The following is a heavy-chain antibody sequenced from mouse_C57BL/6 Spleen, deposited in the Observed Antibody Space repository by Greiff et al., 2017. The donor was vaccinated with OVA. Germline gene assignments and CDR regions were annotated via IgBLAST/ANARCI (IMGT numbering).Heavy chain of an antibody. Sequence: VQLQQSGAELVRPGASVKLSCKASGYTFTDYYINWVKQRPGQGLEWIARIYPGSGNTYYNEKFKGKATLTAEKSSSTAYMQLSSLTSEDSAVYFCARTHYYGSSYWYIDVWGTGTTVTVSS. CDR3: ARTHYYGSSYWYIDV. D-gene: IGHD1-1*01. V-gene: IGHV1-76*01. CDR1: GYTFTDYY. CDR2: IYPGSGNT. J-gene: IGHJ1*03.